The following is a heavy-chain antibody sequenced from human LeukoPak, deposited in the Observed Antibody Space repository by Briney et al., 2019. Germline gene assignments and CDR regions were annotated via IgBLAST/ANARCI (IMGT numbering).Heavy chain of an antibody. CDR3: ARVDYGGNSLIFDY. CDR1: GGSISSYY. Sequence: SETLSLTCTVSGGSISSYYWSWIRQPPGKGLEWIGYIYYSGSTNYNPSLKSRVTISVDTSKNQFSLKLSSVTAADTAVYYCARVDYGGNSLIFDYWGQGTLVTVSS. CDR2: IYYSGST. V-gene: IGHV4-59*12. D-gene: IGHD4-23*01. J-gene: IGHJ4*02.